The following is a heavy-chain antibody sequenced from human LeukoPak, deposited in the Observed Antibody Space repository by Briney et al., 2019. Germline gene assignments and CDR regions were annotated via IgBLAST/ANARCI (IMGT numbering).Heavy chain of an antibody. CDR2: ISSSGSTI. CDR1: GFTFSSYE. D-gene: IGHD3-10*01. Sequence: GGSLRLSCAASGFTFSSYEMNWVRQAPGKGLEWVSYISSSGSTIYYADSVKGRFTISRDNAKNSLYLQMNSLRAEDTAVYYCARDRFMVPGYWGQGTLVTVSS. CDR3: ARDRFMVPGY. J-gene: IGHJ4*02. V-gene: IGHV3-48*03.